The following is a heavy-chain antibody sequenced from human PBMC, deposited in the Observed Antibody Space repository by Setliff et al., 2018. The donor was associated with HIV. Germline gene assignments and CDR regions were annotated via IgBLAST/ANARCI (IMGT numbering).Heavy chain of an antibody. CDR1: GFTFSTYS. V-gene: IGHV3-23*01. D-gene: IGHD2-15*01. CDR2: VIRGGHNT. CDR3: AKTLVVVASPLDF. J-gene: IGHJ4*02. Sequence: GGSLRLSCAASGFTFSTYSMSWVRQAPGKGLEWVSSVIRGGHNTFYADSVKGRFTISRDNSKDTLYLQMSGLTAEDTAIYYCAKTLVVVASPLDFWGQGTLVTVS.